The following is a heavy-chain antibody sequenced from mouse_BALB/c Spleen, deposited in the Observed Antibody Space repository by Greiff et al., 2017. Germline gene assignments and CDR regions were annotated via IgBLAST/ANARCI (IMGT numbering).Heavy chain of an antibody. CDR1: GFSLTGYG. CDR3: AREDYGNGYAMDY. CDR2: IWGDGST. D-gene: IGHD2-1*01. J-gene: IGHJ4*01. V-gene: IGHV2-6-7*01. Sequence: VKLQESGPGLVAPSQSLSITCTVSGFSLTGYGVNWVRQPPGKGLEWLGMIWGDGSTDYNSALKSRLSISKDNSKSQVFLKMNSLQTDDTARYYCAREDYGNGYAMDYWGQGTSVTVSS.